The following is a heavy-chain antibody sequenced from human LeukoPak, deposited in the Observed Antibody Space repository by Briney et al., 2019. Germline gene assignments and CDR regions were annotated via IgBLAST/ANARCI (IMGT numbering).Heavy chain of an antibody. CDR3: TRWGSGSYFAFDY. Sequence: GGSLRLSCAASGFTFSGSAMHWVRPASGKGLEWVGRIRSKSNSYATSYAASVIGRFTISRDDSMNTAYLQMNSLKTEDTAMYYCTRWGSGSYFAFDYWGQGTLVTVSS. CDR2: IRSKSNSYAT. CDR1: GFTFSGSA. D-gene: IGHD1-26*01. J-gene: IGHJ4*02. V-gene: IGHV3-73*01.